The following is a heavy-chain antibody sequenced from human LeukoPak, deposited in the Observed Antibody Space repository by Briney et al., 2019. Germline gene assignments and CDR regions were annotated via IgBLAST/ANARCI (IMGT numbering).Heavy chain of an antibody. J-gene: IGHJ3*02. CDR3: ARLAEEDAFDI. V-gene: IGHV4-59*12. CDR2: IYYSGST. Sequence: SETLSLTCTVSGGSISSYYWSWIRQPPGKGLEWIGYIYYSGSTNYNPSLKSRVTISVDKSKNQFSLKLSSVTAADTAVYYCARLAEEDAFDIWGQGTMVTVSS. CDR1: GGSISSYY.